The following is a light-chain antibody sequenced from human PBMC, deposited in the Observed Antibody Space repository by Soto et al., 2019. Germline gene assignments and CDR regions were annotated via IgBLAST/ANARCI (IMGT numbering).Light chain of an antibody. CDR1: SSNIGAGYE. CDR2: ENN. CDR3: QSYDSSLSGYV. Sequence: QSVLTQPPSVSEAPGQRVTLSCTGSSSNIGAGYEAHWYQQVPGTAPKLLLYENNNRPSGVPARFSGSKSGTSASLAITGLQAEYEAEYDCQSYDSSLSGYVFGTGTKLTVL. V-gene: IGLV1-40*01. J-gene: IGLJ1*01.